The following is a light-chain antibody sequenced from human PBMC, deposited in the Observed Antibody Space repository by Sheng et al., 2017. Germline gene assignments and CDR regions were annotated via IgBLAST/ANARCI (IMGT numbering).Light chain of an antibody. Sequence: EIVLTQSPGTLSLSPGERATLSCRASQSVSRGSLAWYQHKDGQAPRLLISGASNRATGVPDRFSGSGSGTDFTLTVSRLEPEDFAVYYCQQFGTSPYTFGQGTRLQI. CDR1: QSVSRGS. J-gene: IGKJ2*01. CDR2: GAS. CDR3: QQFGTSPYT. V-gene: IGKV3-20*01.